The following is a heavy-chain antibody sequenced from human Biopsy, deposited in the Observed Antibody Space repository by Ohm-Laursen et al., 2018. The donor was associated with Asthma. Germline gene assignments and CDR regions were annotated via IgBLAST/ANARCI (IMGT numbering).Heavy chain of an antibody. V-gene: IGHV1-69*13. CDR2: IMTVFGTT. D-gene: IGHD6-19*01. CDR1: GGTFSNFA. CDR3: ARCQVGYSSGWSLLLKKIYYSGMDV. J-gene: IGHJ6*02. Sequence: SVKVSCKPPGGTFSNFAISWVRQAPGQGLEWLGGIMTVFGTTNYAQKFQGRVTITADGSTSTAYMEVTSLRSEDTAIYYCARCQVGYSSGWSLLLKKIYYSGMDVWGQGTAVTVSS.